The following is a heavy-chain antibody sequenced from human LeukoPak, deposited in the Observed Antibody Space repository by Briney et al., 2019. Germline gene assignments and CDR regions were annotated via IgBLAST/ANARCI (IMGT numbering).Heavy chain of an antibody. V-gene: IGHV3-30*02. CDR3: AKDRYSTREFFDY. D-gene: IGHD3-16*02. CDR1: GFTFSSYG. CDR2: IRYDGSNK. Sequence: GGSLRLSCAASGFTFSSYGMHWVRQAPGKGLEWVAFIRYDGSNKYYADSVKGRFTISRDNSKNTLYLQMNSPRAEDTAVYYCAKDRYSTREFFDYWGQGTLVTVSS. J-gene: IGHJ4*02.